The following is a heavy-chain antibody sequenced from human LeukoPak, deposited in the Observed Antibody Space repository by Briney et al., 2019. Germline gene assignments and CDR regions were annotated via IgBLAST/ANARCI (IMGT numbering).Heavy chain of an antibody. V-gene: IGHV4-30-2*01. CDR3: ARGGFYCSSTTCPGDY. J-gene: IGHJ4*02. Sequence: SQTLSLTCTVSGGSFSSGGYYWSWIRQPPGKGLEWIGYIYHSGNTYYNPSLKSRATISVDRSKNQFSLKLNSVTAADTAVYYCARGGFYCSSTTCPGDYWGQGTLVTVSS. CDR1: GGSFSSGGYY. CDR2: IYHSGNT. D-gene: IGHD2-2*01.